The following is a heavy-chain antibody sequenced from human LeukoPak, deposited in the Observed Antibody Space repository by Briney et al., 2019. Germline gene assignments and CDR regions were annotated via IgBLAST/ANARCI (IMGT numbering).Heavy chain of an antibody. CDR3: ARTPFMVRGGLIDY. D-gene: IGHD3-10*01. J-gene: IGHJ4*02. V-gene: IGHV1-18*04. CDR2: ISAYNGNT. Sequence: ASVKVSCTASGYTFTGYYIHWVRQAPGQGLEWMGWISAYNGNTNYAQKLQGRVTMTTDTSTSTAYMELRSLRSDDTAVYYCARTPFMVRGGLIDYWGQGTLVTVSS. CDR1: GYTFTGYY.